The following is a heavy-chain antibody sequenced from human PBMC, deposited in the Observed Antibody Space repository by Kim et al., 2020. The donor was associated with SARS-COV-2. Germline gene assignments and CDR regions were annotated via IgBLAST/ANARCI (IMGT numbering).Heavy chain of an antibody. J-gene: IGHJ4*02. CDR2: ISAFTGNT. CDR1: GYIFTGYG. CDR3: ARDRSGGSFSFDH. D-gene: IGHD1-26*01. Sequence: ASVKVSCKTSGYIFTGYGITWVRRAPGQGFEWLGWISAFTGNTVYAEMLQDRVTLTTDTSTNTAYMELRRLRFDDTATYYCARDRSGGSFSFDHWGQGTLVTVSS. V-gene: IGHV1-18*01.